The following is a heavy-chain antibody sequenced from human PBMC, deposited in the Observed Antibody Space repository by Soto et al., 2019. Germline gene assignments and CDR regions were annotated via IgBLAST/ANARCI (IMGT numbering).Heavy chain of an antibody. V-gene: IGHV3-23*01. CDR1: GFTFTNYA. D-gene: IGHD6-13*01. CDR3: AKPSLAAAGPPGAFDY. J-gene: IGHJ3*01. CDR2: IAGSGGST. Sequence: GGSLRLSCVTSGFTFTNYAMSWVRQAPGKGLEWVSSIAGSGGSTYYADSVRGRFTISRDNSKNTLYLQMNSLRAEDAAVYYCAKPSLAAAGPPGAFDYWGQGTMVTVSS.